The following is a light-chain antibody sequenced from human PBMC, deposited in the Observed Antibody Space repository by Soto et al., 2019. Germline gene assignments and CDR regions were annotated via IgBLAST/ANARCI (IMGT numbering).Light chain of an antibody. CDR1: QSVSSGL. Sequence: EIVLTQSPGTLSLSPGERATLSCRASQSVSSGLLAWYQQKPGQAPRLLIYGASSRATGIPDRFSGSGSGTDFTITISRLEPEDFAVYYCQQYHNSPRTFGQGTKVEIK. CDR3: QQYHNSPRT. V-gene: IGKV3-20*01. CDR2: GAS. J-gene: IGKJ1*01.